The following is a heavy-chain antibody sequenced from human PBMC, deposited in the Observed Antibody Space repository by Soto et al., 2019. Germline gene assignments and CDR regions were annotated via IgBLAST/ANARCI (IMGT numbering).Heavy chain of an antibody. V-gene: IGHV4-4*02. CDR2: IYHSGST. CDR3: ARVLGNDAFDI. Sequence: CAVIEGCRRRSGSWSWVRQPPGKGLEWIGEIYHSGSTNYNPSLKSRVTISVDKSKNQFSLKLSSVTAADTAVYYCARVLGNDAFDIWGQGTMVT. CDR1: EGCRRRSGS. J-gene: IGHJ3*02. D-gene: IGHD3-3*02.